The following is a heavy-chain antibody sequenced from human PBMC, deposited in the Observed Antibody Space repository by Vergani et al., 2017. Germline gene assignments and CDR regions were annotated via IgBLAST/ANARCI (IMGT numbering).Heavy chain of an antibody. V-gene: IGHV1-24*01. CDR3: AIGTDYYDSSGYYLDY. Sequence: QVQLVQSGSEVRKPGASVKVSCQVSGYSLTELPIHWVRQAPGKGLEWMGGFDPEHGEVTFAHHIQGRVTMTEDRSTNTAYMELSSLRPEDTALYYCAIGTDYYDSSGYYLDYWGQGTLVTVSS. CDR1: GYSLTELP. CDR2: FDPEHGEV. J-gene: IGHJ4*02. D-gene: IGHD3-22*01.